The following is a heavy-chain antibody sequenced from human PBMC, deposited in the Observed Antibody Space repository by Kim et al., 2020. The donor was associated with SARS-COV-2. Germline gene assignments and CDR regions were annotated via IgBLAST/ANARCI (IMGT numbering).Heavy chain of an antibody. CDR1: GSTFSSYA. CDR2: IIPIFGTA. Sequence: SVKVSCKASGSTFSSYAISWMRQAPGQGLEWMGGIIPIFGTANYAQKFQGRVTITADESTSTAYMELSSLRSEDTAVYYCATSRPGYSSSWYWYFDLWGRGTLVTVSS. CDR3: ATSRPGYSSSWYWYFDL. D-gene: IGHD6-13*01. J-gene: IGHJ2*01. V-gene: IGHV1-69*13.